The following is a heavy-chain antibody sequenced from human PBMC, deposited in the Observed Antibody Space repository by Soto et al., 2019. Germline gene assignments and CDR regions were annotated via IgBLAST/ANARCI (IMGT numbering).Heavy chain of an antibody. D-gene: IGHD3-16*01. V-gene: IGHV3-15*01. J-gene: IGHJ4*02. CDR1: GFTVSNAW. Sequence: GGSLRLSCAGSGFTVSNAWMSWVRQAPGEGLEWVGRIKSKTDGGTTDYAAPVKGRFTISSDDSKNTLYLQMNSLKTEDTAVYYCTTNKPSGDYIWGSYRPHDYWGQGTLVTVSS. CDR2: IKSKTDGGTT. CDR3: TTNKPSGDYIWGSYRPHDY.